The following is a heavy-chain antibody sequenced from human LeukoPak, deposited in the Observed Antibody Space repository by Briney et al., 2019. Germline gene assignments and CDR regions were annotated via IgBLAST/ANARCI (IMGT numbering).Heavy chain of an antibody. CDR3: ARVDDLDAFDI. CDR1: GFTFSSYA. CDR2: ISDDGSNK. D-gene: IGHD2-2*03. V-gene: IGHV3-30*04. J-gene: IGHJ3*02. Sequence: GGSLRLSCAASGFTFSSYAMHWVRPAPGKGLEWGAVISDDGSNKYYADSVKGRFTISRDNSKNTLYLQMNSLRPEDTAVYYCARVDDLDAFDIWGQGTMVTVSS.